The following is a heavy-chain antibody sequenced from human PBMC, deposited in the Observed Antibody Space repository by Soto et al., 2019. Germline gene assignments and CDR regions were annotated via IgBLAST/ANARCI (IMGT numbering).Heavy chain of an antibody. Sequence: GGSLRLSCAASGFIFSSFGIHWVRQAPGKGLEWVAVISNDGSNEYYAESVKGRFTVSRDNSMRTVFLQINSLRAEDTAIYYCAKDRLGGSAMGFDHWGQGTRVTVS. D-gene: IGHD2-2*01. CDR1: GFIFSSFG. CDR3: AKDRLGGSAMGFDH. CDR2: ISNDGSNE. V-gene: IGHV3-30*18. J-gene: IGHJ4*02.